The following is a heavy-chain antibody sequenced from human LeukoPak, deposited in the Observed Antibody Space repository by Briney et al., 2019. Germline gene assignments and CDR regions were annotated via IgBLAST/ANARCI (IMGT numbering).Heavy chain of an antibody. V-gene: IGHV3-53*01. D-gene: IGHD4/OR15-4a*01. Sequence: PGGSLRLSCAASGFTFSSYSMHWVRQAPGKGLECISVIYSGGSTDYADSVKGRLTISRDNSNNTLYLQMNSLRAEDTAVYYCARVVDHDYGDDYLDYWGQGTLVTVSS. CDR3: ARVVDHDYGDDYLDY. J-gene: IGHJ4*02. CDR2: IYSGGST. CDR1: GFTFSSYS.